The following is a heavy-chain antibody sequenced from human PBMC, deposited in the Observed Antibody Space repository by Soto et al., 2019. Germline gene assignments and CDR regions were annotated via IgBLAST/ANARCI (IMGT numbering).Heavy chain of an antibody. CDR2: IFSNDEK. D-gene: IGHD3-10*01. CDR3: ARMQSPGRPYGNRGVNFLDY. Sequence: QVSLKESGPVLVKPTETLTMTCTVSGFSLSDAKMGVSWIRQPPGKALEWLAHIFSNDEKSYSNSLKSRLSISRDTPKSQVVLTMTNMDPADTATFYCARMQSPGRPYGNRGVNFLDYWGQGTLVTVSS. V-gene: IGHV2-26*01. CDR1: GFSLSDAKMG. J-gene: IGHJ4*02.